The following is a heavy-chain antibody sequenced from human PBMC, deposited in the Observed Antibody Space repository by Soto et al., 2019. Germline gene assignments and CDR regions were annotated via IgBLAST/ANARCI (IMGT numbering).Heavy chain of an antibody. J-gene: IGHJ4*02. Sequence: XGSLRLSCAASGVTFSDYAMSWVRQSPGKGLEWVSTIRGTDGTTYYADSVKGRFTISRDNSKNTLYLQMNSLRAEDAAIYYCARKGGSFYGPFDYWGQGALVTAPQ. CDR3: ARKGGSFYGPFDY. D-gene: IGHD1-26*01. V-gene: IGHV3-23*01. CDR1: GVTFSDYA. CDR2: IRGTDGTT.